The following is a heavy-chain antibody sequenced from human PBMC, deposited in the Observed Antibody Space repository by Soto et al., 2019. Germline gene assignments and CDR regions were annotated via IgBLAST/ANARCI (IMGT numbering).Heavy chain of an antibody. D-gene: IGHD3-10*01. CDR1: GGSISSYY. CDR2: IYYSGST. CDR3: ARAEGYYGSGSYSAFDI. Sequence: SETLSLTCTVSGGSISSYYWSWIRQPPGKGLEWIGYIYYSGSTNYNPSLKSRVTISVDTSKNQFSLKLSSVTAADTAVYYCARAEGYYGSGSYSAFDIWGQGTMVTVSS. J-gene: IGHJ3*02. V-gene: IGHV4-59*01.